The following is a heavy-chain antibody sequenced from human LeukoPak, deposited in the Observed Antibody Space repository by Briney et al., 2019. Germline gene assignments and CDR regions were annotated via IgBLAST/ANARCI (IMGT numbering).Heavy chain of an antibody. CDR3: ARARQYSYPHAFDI. J-gene: IGHJ3*02. V-gene: IGHV1-2*02. CDR2: INPNSGGT. D-gene: IGHD5-18*01. CDR1: GYTFTGYY. Sequence: GASVKVSCKASGYTFTGYYMHWVRQAPGQGLEWMGWINPNSGGTNYAQKFQGRVTMTRDTSISTAYMELSRLRSDDTAVYYCARARQYSYPHAFDIWGQGTMVTVSS.